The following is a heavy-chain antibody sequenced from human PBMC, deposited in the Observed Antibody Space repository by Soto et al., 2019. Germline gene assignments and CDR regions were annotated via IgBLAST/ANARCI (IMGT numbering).Heavy chain of an antibody. CDR3: ARGTTLAIFDYGMDV. CDR2: ISNDGTNK. J-gene: IGHJ6*02. V-gene: IGHV3-30-3*01. Sequence: QVQLEESGGGVVQPGRSLRLSCVGTGFTFSGYAMHWVRQAPGKGLEWVAVISNDGTNKYYADSVEGRITISRDNSKNTLYLQMHSLRSEDTAVYYCARGTTLAIFDYGMDVWGQGATVTVSS. D-gene: IGHD3-3*01. CDR1: GFTFSGYA.